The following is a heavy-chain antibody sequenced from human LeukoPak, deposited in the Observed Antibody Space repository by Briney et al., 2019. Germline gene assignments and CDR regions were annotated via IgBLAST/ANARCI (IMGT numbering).Heavy chain of an antibody. Sequence: PSETLSLTCTVSGGSISSYYWSWNRQPAGKGLEWIGRIYTSGSTNYNPSLKSRVTISVDRSKNQFSLKLSSVTAADTAVYYCAREVPNSSGYYYVRAFDYWGQGTLVTVSS. V-gene: IGHV4-4*07. CDR3: AREVPNSSGYYYVRAFDY. CDR1: GGSISSYY. D-gene: IGHD3-22*01. J-gene: IGHJ4*02. CDR2: IYTSGST.